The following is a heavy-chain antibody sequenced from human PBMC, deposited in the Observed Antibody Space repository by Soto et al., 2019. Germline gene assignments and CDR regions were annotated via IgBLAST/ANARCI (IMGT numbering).Heavy chain of an antibody. CDR3: ARQIYDSDSGPNFQYYFDS. CDR1: GYSFNNYW. CDR2: IDPSDSQT. J-gene: IGHJ4*02. Sequence: GESLKISCEASGYSFNNYWIAGVSQMPGKGLEWMGRIDPSDSQTYYSPSFRGHVTISAAKSITTVFLQWSSLRASDTAMYYCARQIYDSDSGPNFQYYFDSWGQGTLVTVSS. D-gene: IGHD3-22*01. V-gene: IGHV5-10-1*01.